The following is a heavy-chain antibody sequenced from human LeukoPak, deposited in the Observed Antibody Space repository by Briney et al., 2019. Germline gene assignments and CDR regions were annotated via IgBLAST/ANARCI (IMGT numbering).Heavy chain of an antibody. CDR3: ARDRGSSGGYYFDY. Sequence: GGSLRLSGAVSGFTFSSYAMHWVRQAPGKGLEGVAVISYDGSNKYYADSVKGRFTISRDNSKNTLYLQMNSLRAEDTAVYYCARDRGSSGGYYFDYWGQGTLVTVSS. CDR2: ISYDGSNK. V-gene: IGHV3-30-3*01. D-gene: IGHD6-19*01. J-gene: IGHJ4*02. CDR1: GFTFSSYA.